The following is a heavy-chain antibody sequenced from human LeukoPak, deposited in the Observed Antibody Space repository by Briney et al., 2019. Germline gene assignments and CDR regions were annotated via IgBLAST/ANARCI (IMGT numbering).Heavy chain of an antibody. D-gene: IGHD6-13*01. J-gene: IGHJ4*02. CDR1: GGTFSSYA. Sequence: SVKVSCKASGGTFSSYAISWVRQAPGQGPEWMGGIIPIFGTANYAQKFQGRVTITADESTSTAYMELSSLRSEDTAVYYCARAGDSSSWYTGDYFDYWGQGTLVTVSS. CDR3: ARAGDSSSWYTGDYFDY. V-gene: IGHV1-69*13. CDR2: IIPIFGTA.